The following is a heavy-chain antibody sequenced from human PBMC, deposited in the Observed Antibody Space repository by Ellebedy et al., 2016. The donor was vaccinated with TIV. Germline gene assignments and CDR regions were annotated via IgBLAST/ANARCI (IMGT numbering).Heavy chain of an antibody. CDR3: ARDSTNFNWFDP. D-gene: IGHD2-2*01. J-gene: IGHJ5*02. CDR2: INPNSGGT. Sequence: ASVKVSCKASGYTFTGYYMHWVRQAPGQGLEWMGWINPNSGGTNYAQKFQGRVTMTRDTSISTAYMELSRLKSDDTAVYYCARDSTNFNWFDPWGQGTLVTVSS. V-gene: IGHV1-2*02. CDR1: GYTFTGYY.